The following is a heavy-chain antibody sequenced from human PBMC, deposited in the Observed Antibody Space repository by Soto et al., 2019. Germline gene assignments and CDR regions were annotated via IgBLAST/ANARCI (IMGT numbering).Heavy chain of an antibody. CDR3: ARGDRGAFDL. CDR1: QFIFSNYG. Sequence: PGGSLRLSCAASQFIFSNYGMHWVRQAPGKGLEWVAVISYDGSNRYYADSVKGRFTISRDNAKNTLYLQMNSLRAEDTAVYYCARGDRGAFDLWGQGTMVTVSS. V-gene: IGHV3-30*03. D-gene: IGHD2-21*02. CDR2: ISYDGSNR. J-gene: IGHJ3*01.